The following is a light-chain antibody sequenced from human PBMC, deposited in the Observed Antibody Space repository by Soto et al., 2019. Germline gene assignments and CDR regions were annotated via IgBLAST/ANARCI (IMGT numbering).Light chain of an antibody. V-gene: IGKV1-39*01. CDR2: AAS. J-gene: IGKJ1*01. CDR1: QGISGY. Sequence: DIQMTQSPSAMSASLGDRVTITCRASQGISGYLNWYQKKSGQATRLLMYAASSLQSGVTSRFSGSGSGTDFTLTISSLQPEDFATYYCQQSYSTPRTFGQGTKVDIK. CDR3: QQSYSTPRT.